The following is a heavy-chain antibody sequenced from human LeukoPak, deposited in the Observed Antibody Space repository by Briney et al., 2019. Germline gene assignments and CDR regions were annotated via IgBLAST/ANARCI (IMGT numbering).Heavy chain of an antibody. V-gene: IGHV3-30*02. CDR2: IRYDGSNK. J-gene: IGHJ4*02. Sequence: GGSLRLSCAASGFTFSSYGMHWVRQAPGKGLEWVAFIRYDGSNKYYADSVKGRFTISRDNSENTLYLQMNSLRAEDTAVYYYAKDRGSYRHFDYWGQGTLVTVSS. CDR3: AKDRGSYRHFDY. CDR1: GFTFSSYG. D-gene: IGHD1-26*01.